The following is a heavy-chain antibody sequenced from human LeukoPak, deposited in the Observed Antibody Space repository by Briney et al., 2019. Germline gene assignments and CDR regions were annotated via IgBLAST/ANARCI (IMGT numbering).Heavy chain of an antibody. CDR3: ASYPRRGYSYGYPNY. CDR2: IIPIFGTA. CDR1: GGTFSGYA. J-gene: IGHJ4*02. Sequence: SVKVSCKASGGTFSGYAISWVRQAPGQGLEWMGGIIPIFGTANYAQKFQGRVTITADKSTSTAYMELSSLRSEDTAVYYCASYPRRGYSYGYPNYWGQGTLVTVSS. V-gene: IGHV1-69*06. D-gene: IGHD5-18*01.